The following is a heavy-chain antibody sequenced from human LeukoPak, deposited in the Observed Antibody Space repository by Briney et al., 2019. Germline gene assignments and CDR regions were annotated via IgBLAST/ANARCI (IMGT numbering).Heavy chain of an antibody. Sequence: GGSLRLSCAASGFTFSSYWMSWVRQAPGRGLEWVANIKQDGSEKYYVDSVTGRFTISRDNAKNSLYLQMNSLRAEDTAVYYCASSVVTEYYFDYWGQGTLVTVSS. D-gene: IGHD2-21*02. V-gene: IGHV3-7*01. J-gene: IGHJ4*02. CDR2: IKQDGSEK. CDR1: GFTFSSYW. CDR3: ASSVVTEYYFDY.